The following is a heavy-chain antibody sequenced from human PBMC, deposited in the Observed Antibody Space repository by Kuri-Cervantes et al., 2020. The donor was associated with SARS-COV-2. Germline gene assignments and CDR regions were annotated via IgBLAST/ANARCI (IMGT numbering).Heavy chain of an antibody. Sequence: SETLSLTCTVSGGSIRSGSYYWGWIRRSPGKGLEWIGGIYYSGNTLYNPSLKSRLTISVDTSKKQFSLKLSSVTAADTAVYYCARLPALPWYFDYWGQGTLVTVSS. J-gene: IGHJ4*02. V-gene: IGHV4-39*01. CDR3: ARLPALPWYFDY. CDR1: GGSIRSGSYY. CDR2: IYYSGNT.